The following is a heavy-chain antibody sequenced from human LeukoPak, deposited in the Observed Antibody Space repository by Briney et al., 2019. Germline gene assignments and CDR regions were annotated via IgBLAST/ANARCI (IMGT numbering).Heavy chain of an antibody. Sequence: GASVKVSCKASGYTFTGYYMHWVRQAPGQGLEWMGWISAYNGNTNYAQKLQGRVTMTTDTSTSTAYMELRSLRSDDTAVYYCARGHYDYVWGTTPDPWGQGTLVTVSS. CDR1: GYTFTGYY. D-gene: IGHD3-16*01. CDR2: ISAYNGNT. J-gene: IGHJ5*02. V-gene: IGHV1-18*04. CDR3: ARGHYDYVWGTTPDP.